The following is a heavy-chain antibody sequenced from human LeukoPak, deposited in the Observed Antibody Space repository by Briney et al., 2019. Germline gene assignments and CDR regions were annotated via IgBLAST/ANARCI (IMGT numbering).Heavy chain of an antibody. J-gene: IGHJ1*01. CDR2: ISYDGSNK. V-gene: IGHV3-30*18. CDR1: GFTFSSYG. CDR3: AKGPPGYLEYFQH. D-gene: IGHD5-18*01. Sequence: GRSLRLSCAASGFTFSSYGMHWVRQAPGKGLEWVAVISYDGSNKYYADSVKGRFTISRDNSKNTLYLQMNSLRAEDTAVYYCAKGPPGYLEYFQHWGQGTLVNVSS.